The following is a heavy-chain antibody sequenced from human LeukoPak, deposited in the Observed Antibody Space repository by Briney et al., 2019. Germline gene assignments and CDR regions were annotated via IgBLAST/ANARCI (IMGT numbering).Heavy chain of an antibody. CDR2: ISASNGDT. V-gene: IGHV1-18*01. J-gene: IGHJ5*02. CDR1: GYTFTSYG. D-gene: IGHD2-2*01. Sequence: ASVKVSCKASGYTFTSYGISWVRQAPGQGLELMGWISASNGDTNSAQKLQDRVTMTTDTSTSTAYMELRSLRSDDTAVYFCARSRSQPAASSARWFDPWGQGTLVTVS. CDR3: ARSRSQPAASSARWFDP.